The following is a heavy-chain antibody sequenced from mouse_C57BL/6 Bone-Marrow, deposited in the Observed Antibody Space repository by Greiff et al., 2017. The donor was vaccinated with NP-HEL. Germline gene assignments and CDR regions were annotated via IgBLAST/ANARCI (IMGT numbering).Heavy chain of an antibody. V-gene: IGHV1-55*01. CDR1: GYTFTSYW. J-gene: IGHJ3*01. CDR2: IYPGSGST. CDR3: ARSGGWLLPAWFAY. D-gene: IGHD2-3*01. Sequence: QVQLQQPGAELVKPGASVKMSCKASGYTFTSYWITWVKQRPGQGLEWIGDIYPGSGSTNYNEKFKSKATLTVDTSSSTAYMQLSSLTSEDSAVYYWARSGGWLLPAWFAYWGQGTLVTVSA.